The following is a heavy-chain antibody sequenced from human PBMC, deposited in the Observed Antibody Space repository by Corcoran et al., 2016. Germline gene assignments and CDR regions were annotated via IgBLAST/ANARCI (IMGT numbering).Heavy chain of an antibody. CDR2: IYSGGST. D-gene: IGHD3-10*01. V-gene: IGHV3-53*01. Sequence: EVQLLESGGGLIQPGGSLRLSCAASGFAVSSNYMSWVRQAPGKGLEWVSVIYSGGSTYYADSVKGRFTISRDNSKNTLYLQMNSLRAEDTAVYYCARAAGRWFGELPYWGQGTLVTVSS. CDR1: GFAVSSNY. CDR3: ARAAGRWFGELPY. J-gene: IGHJ4*02.